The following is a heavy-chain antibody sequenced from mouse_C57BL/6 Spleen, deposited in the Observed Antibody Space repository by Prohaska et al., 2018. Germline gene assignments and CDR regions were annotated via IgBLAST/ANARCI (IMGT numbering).Heavy chain of an antibody. CDR2: INPNNGGT. D-gene: IGHD1-1*01. V-gene: IGHV1-26*01. Sequence: EVQLQQSGPELVKPGASVKISCKASGYTFTDYYMNWVKQSHGKSLEWIGDINPNNGGTSYNQKFKGKATLTVDKSSSTAYRELRSLTSEDSAVYYCARSRIGATVVPFDYWGQGTTLTVSS. J-gene: IGHJ2*01. CDR3: ARSRIGATVVPFDY. CDR1: GYTFTDYY.